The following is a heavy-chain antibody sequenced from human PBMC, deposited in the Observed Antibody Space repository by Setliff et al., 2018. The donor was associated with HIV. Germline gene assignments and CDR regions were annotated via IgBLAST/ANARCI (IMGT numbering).Heavy chain of an antibody. J-gene: IGHJ2*01. V-gene: IGHV4-34*01. CDR3: AREGGQGYSGSGSFYHRNFDL. CDR1: GGSINTYY. Sequence: SETLSLTCTVSGGSINTYYWSWVRQSPGRGLEWIGEINQSGNTNFNPSLKSRLIISVDTSKSQFSLKLTSVTAADTALYYCAREGGQGYSGSGSFYHRNFDLWGRGTLVTVSS. D-gene: IGHD3-10*01. CDR2: INQSGNT.